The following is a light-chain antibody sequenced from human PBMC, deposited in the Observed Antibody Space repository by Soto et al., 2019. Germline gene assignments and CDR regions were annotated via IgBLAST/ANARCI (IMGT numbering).Light chain of an antibody. Sequence: QSVLTQAPSVSAAPGQKVTISCSASSSNIGNNYVSWYQHLPRTAPKLLIYDNNKRPSGIPDRFSGSKSGSSATLGITGLQTADEDDYYCGTWDSSLTAVVFGGGTKLTVL. J-gene: IGLJ2*01. CDR3: GTWDSSLTAVV. CDR2: DNN. V-gene: IGLV1-51*01. CDR1: SSNIGNNY.